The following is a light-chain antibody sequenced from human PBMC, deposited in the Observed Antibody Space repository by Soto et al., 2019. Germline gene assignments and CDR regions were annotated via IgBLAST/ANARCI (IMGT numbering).Light chain of an antibody. CDR2: EVS. CDR3: CSYTSTWV. CDR1: STDVGAYNY. Sequence: QSVLTQPASVSGSPGQSITISCTGTSTDVGAYNYVSWYQHHPGTAPKLMIYEVSNRPSGVSNRFSGSKSGNTASLTISGHEAEDESDYYCCSYTSTWVFGGGTKLTVL. V-gene: IGLV2-14*01. J-gene: IGLJ3*02.